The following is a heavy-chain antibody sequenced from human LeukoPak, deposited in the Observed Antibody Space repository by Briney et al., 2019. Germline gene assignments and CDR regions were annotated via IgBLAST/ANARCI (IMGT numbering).Heavy chain of an antibody. CDR3: ARGRWLVNY. Sequence: SETLSLTCTVSGGSISSYHWSWIRQAAGKGLEWIGRIHSSGNTNFNPSLKSRVTMSVDTSKNHLSLKLTSVTAAHTAVYYCARGRWLVNYWGQGTLVTVSS. J-gene: IGHJ4*02. CDR2: IHSSGNT. CDR1: GGSISSYH. V-gene: IGHV4-4*07. D-gene: IGHD6-19*01.